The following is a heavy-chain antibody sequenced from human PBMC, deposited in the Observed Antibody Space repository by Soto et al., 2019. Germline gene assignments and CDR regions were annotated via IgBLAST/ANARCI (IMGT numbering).Heavy chain of an antibody. D-gene: IGHD6-13*01. CDR2: IYYSGST. Sequence: PSETLSLTCTVSGGFISRSSYYWGWIRQPPGKGLEWIGSIYYSGSTYYNPSLKSRVTISVDTSKNQFSLKLSSVTAADTAVYYCARQGGVAAAGYYYYGMDVWGQGTTVT. CDR1: GGFISRSSYY. J-gene: IGHJ6*02. CDR3: ARQGGVAAAGYYYYGMDV. V-gene: IGHV4-39*01.